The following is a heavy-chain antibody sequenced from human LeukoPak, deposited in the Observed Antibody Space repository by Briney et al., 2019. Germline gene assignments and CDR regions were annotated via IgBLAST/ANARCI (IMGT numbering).Heavy chain of an antibody. CDR2: IRYDGSNK. J-gene: IGHJ4*02. V-gene: IGHV3-30*02. Sequence: GGSLRLSCAASGFTFSDYYMSWMRQAPGKGLEWVAFIRYDGSNKYYADSVKGRFTISRDNSKNTLYLQMNSLRAEDTAVYYCAKGYYYYFDYWGQGTLVTVSS. CDR3: AKGYYYYFDY. CDR1: GFTFSDYY. D-gene: IGHD3-10*01.